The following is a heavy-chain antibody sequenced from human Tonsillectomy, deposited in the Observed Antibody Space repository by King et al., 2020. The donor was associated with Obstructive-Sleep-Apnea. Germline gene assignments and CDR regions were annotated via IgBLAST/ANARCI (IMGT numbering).Heavy chain of an antibody. CDR2: INWNSGSI. D-gene: IGHD3-10*01. CDR1: GFTFDDYA. CDR3: AKDRGLWFGELLIYGMDV. Sequence: DVQLVESGGDLVQPGRSLRLSCAASGFTFDDYAMHWVRQAPGKGLEWVSGINWNSGSIGYADSVKGRFTISRDNAKKSLYLQMNSLRPEDTALYYCAKDRGLWFGELLIYGMDVWGQGTTVTVSS. V-gene: IGHV3-9*01. J-gene: IGHJ6*02.